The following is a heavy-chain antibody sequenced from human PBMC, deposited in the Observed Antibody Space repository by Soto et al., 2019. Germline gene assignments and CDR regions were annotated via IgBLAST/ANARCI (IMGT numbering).Heavy chain of an antibody. CDR2: ISSSSSYI. D-gene: IGHD4-17*01. J-gene: IGHJ4*02. Sequence: EVQLVESGGGLVKPGGSLRLSCAASGFTFSSYSMNWVRQAPGKGLEWVSSISSSSSYIYYADSVKGRFTISRDNAKNSLYLQMNSLRAEDTAVYYCATSTVTTNFDYWGQGTLVTVSS. V-gene: IGHV3-21*01. CDR3: ATSTVTTNFDY. CDR1: GFTFSSYS.